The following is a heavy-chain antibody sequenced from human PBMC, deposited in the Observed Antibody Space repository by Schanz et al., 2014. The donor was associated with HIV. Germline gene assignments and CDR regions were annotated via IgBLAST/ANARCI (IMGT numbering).Heavy chain of an antibody. CDR3: TRVITRWFGEARYASDV. CDR1: GFTFGDHP. J-gene: IGHJ6*02. D-gene: IGHD3-10*01. V-gene: IGHV3-49*05. Sequence: EVQLVESGGGLVKPGRSLRLSCTASGFTFGDHPMSWFRQAPGKGLERVGFIRSKPFGGTTGYAASLKGRFTISRDDSKSIAYLQLNSLRVEDTAIYYCTRVITRWFGEARYASDVWGQGTTVTVSS. CDR2: IRSKPFGGTT.